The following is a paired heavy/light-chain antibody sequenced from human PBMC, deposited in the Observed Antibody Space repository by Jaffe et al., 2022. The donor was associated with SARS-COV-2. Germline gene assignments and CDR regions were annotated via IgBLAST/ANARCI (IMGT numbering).Light chain of an antibody. CDR2: SNN. J-gene: IGLJ3*02. CDR3: QSYDYSLSGWV. CDR1: SSNLGALYD. Sequence: QSVLTQPPSVSGAPGQSVTISCTGSSSNLGALYDVHWYQQLPGAAPQLLIYSNNNRPSGVPGRFSASKSGTAASLAISGLQPEDEADYYCQSYDYSLSGWVFGGGTKLTVL. V-gene: IGLV1-40*01.
Heavy chain of an antibody. D-gene: IGHD3-10*02. CDR1: GYTFTNYD. CDR3: ARGCSTCDGRDPFDV. Sequence: QVRLVQPATEVKKPGASVKVSCRPYGYTFTNYDIYWVRQANGQGLECMGWMNPKSGETAYAQNFQGRVTITRNSSISTVYMELSSLTSHDTAVYYCARGCSTCDGRDPFDVWGQGTLVIVSS. V-gene: IGHV1-8*01. J-gene: IGHJ3*01. CDR2: MNPKSGET.